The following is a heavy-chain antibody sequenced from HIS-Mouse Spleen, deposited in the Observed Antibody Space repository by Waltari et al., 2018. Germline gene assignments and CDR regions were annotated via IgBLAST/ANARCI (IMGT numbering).Heavy chain of an antibody. D-gene: IGHD1-26*01. J-gene: IGHJ3*02. CDR2: INSDGSST. Sequence: EVQLVESGGGLVQPGGSLRLSCAASGFPFSSYCMHWVRQAPGKGLVWVSRINSDGSSTSYADSVKGRFTISRDNAKNTLYLQMNSLRAEDTAVYYCARAWELLAFDIWGQGTMVTVSS. CDR1: GFPFSSYC. CDR3: ARAWELLAFDI. V-gene: IGHV3-74*01.